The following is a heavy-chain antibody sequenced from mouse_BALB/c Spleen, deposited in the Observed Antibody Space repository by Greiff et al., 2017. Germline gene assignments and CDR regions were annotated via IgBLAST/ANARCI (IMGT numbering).Heavy chain of an antibody. Sequence: EVHLVESGAGLVKPGGFLKFSCAASGFTFSSYAMPWVRQTPEQRLEWVASISSGGSTYYPDSVKGRFTISRDNARNILYLQMSSLRSEDTAMYYCARGQIHYYAMDYWGQGTSVTVSS. CDR3: ARGQIHYYAMDY. CDR2: ISSGGST. J-gene: IGHJ4*01. V-gene: IGHV5-6-5*01. CDR1: GFTFSSYA.